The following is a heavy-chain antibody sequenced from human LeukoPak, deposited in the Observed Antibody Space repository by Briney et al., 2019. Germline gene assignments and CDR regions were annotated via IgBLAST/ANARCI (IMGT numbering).Heavy chain of an antibody. V-gene: IGHV3-7*01. CDR2: IKQDGSEK. CDR1: GFTFSSYW. CDR3: ARVATINCSGGSCARYYFDY. D-gene: IGHD2-15*01. Sequence: GGSLRLSCAASGFTFSSYWMSWVRQAPGKGLEGVANIKQDGSEKYYLDSVKGRFTISRDNAKNSLYLQMNSLRAEDTAVYYCARVATINCSGGSCARYYFDYWGQGTLVTVSS. J-gene: IGHJ4*02.